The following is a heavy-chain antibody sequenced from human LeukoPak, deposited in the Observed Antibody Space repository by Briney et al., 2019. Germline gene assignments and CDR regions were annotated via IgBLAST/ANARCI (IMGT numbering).Heavy chain of an antibody. V-gene: IGHV1-46*01. Sequence: ASVKVSCKAFGYTFTSNYMHWVRQAPGQGPEWMGVISPSGGSTTYAQKFQGRVTLTRDMSTSTDYLELSSLRSEDTAVYYCARGTLYSGWSYYFDSWGQGTLVTVSS. CDR2: ISPSGGST. J-gene: IGHJ4*02. CDR3: ARGTLYSGWSYYFDS. CDR1: GYTFTSNY. D-gene: IGHD6-19*01.